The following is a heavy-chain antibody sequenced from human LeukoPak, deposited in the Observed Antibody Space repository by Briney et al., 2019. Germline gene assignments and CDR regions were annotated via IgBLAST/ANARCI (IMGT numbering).Heavy chain of an antibody. Sequence: SETLSLTCSVSGDSISGSIYNWRWIRQPPGKGLEWIASFSYGGSTNYNPSLKSRVAISVDTSKTQFSLKLSSVTAADTAVYYCTKRPTNYASDSWGQGTLVTVSS. CDR3: TKRPTNYASDS. CDR1: GDSISGSIYN. V-gene: IGHV4-39*01. CDR2: FSYGGST. J-gene: IGHJ5*01. D-gene: IGHD3-22*01.